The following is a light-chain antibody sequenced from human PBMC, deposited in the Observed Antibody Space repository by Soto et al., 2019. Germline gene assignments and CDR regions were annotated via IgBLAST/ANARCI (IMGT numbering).Light chain of an antibody. V-gene: IGLV2-14*01. J-gene: IGLJ1*01. Sequence: QSALTQPASVSGSPGQSITISCTGTTSDVRGYNYVSWYQHHPGKAPKLMIFEVSNRPSGVSNRFSGSKSGNTASLSISGLQTEDEADYYCTSYTSSNTLVFGTGTKVTVL. CDR1: TSDVRGYNY. CDR3: TSYTSSNTLV. CDR2: EVS.